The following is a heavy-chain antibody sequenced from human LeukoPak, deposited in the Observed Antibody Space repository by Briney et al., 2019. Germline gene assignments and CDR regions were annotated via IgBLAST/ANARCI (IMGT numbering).Heavy chain of an antibody. CDR3: AREMYASGWLNAFDI. D-gene: IGHD6-19*01. CDR1: GFTFDDHG. Sequence: GGSLRLSCAASGFTFDDHGMSWVRQAPGKGLEWVSGINWNGGSTGYADSVKGRLTISRDNAKNSLYPQMNSLRAEDTAFYYCAREMYASGWLNAFDIWGQGTMVTVSS. CDR2: INWNGGST. V-gene: IGHV3-20*04. J-gene: IGHJ3*02.